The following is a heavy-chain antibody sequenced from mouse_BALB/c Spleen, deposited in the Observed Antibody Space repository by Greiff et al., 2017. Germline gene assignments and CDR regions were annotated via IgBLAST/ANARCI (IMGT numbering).Heavy chain of an antibody. J-gene: IGHJ3*01. CDR1: GFNIKDYY. D-gene: IGHD1-1*01. CDR2: IYPENGNT. CDR3: ARSGGSSCGFAY. Sequence: EVQLQQSGAELVRPGALVKLSCKASGFNIKDYYMNWVKQRPEQGLEWIGWIYPENGNTIYDPKFKGKARITADTSSNTAYLQLRSLTSEDASDYSCARSGGSSCGFAYWGQGTLVTVSA. V-gene: IGHV14-1*02.